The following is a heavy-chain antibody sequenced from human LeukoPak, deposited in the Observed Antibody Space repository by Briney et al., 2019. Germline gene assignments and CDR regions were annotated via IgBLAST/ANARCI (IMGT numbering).Heavy chain of an antibody. CDR1: GSTFSSYG. Sequence: GGSLRLSCAASGSTFSSYGMHWVRQAPGKGLEWVASIKPDGSEKYSLDSVKGRFTISRDNAENSLYLQMNSLRAEDTAVYYCVRGYYAGRGHHFEYWGQGTLVTVSS. V-gene: IGHV3-7*01. D-gene: IGHD3-22*01. CDR2: IKPDGSEK. CDR3: VRGYYAGRGHHFEY. J-gene: IGHJ4*02.